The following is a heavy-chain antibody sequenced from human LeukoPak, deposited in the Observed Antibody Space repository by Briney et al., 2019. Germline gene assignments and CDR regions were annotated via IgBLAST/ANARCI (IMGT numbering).Heavy chain of an antibody. Sequence: SETLSLTCTVSGSSISSGNYYWSWIRQPAGKGLEWIGRIYTSGSTNYNPSLKSRVTISLDTSKNQFSLKLNSVTAADTAVYYCARGEGGATESGTFDIWGQGTMVTVSS. J-gene: IGHJ3*02. CDR3: ARGEGGATESGTFDI. CDR2: IYTSGST. V-gene: IGHV4-61*02. CDR1: GSSISSGNYY. D-gene: IGHD1-26*01.